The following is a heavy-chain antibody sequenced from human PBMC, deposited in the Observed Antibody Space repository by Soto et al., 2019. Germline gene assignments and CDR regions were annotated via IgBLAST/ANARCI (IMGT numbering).Heavy chain of an antibody. D-gene: IGHD6-13*01. Sequence: GGSLRLSCAASGFTFSSYSISWVRQAPGKGLEWVSAISGSGGSTYYADSVKGRFTISRDNSKNTLYLQMNSLRAEDTAVYYCAKKARRIAAAGYYFDYWGQGTLVTVSS. CDR3: AKKARRIAAAGYYFDY. J-gene: IGHJ4*02. CDR1: GFTFSSYS. CDR2: ISGSGGST. V-gene: IGHV3-23*01.